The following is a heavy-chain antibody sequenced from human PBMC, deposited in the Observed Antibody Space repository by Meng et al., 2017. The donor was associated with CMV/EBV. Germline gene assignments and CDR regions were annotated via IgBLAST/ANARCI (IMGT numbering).Heavy chain of an antibody. V-gene: IGHV4-59*01. CDR2: IYYSGST. Sequence: SETLSLTCTVSGGSISSYYWSWIRQPPGKGLEWIGYIYYSGSTNYNPSLKSRVTISVDTSKNQFSLKLSSVTAADTAVYYCARERGYCSSTSCSATTNGFDPWGQGTLVTVSS. D-gene: IGHD2-2*01. CDR3: ARERGYCSSTSCSATTNGFDP. CDR1: GGSISSYY. J-gene: IGHJ5*02.